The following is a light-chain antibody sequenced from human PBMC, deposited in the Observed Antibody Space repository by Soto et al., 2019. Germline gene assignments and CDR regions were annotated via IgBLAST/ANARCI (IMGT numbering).Light chain of an antibody. CDR2: SNN. CDR1: SSNFGAGYD. J-gene: IGLJ2*01. CDR3: QSFDSSLTGSV. V-gene: IGLV1-40*01. Sequence: QAVVTQPPSVSAAPGQRVTISCTGSSSNFGAGYDVHWYQHLPGTAPKLLIYSNNNRPSGVPDRFSGSKSGTSASLAITGLQAEDEADYYCQSFDSSLTGSVFGGGTKLTVL.